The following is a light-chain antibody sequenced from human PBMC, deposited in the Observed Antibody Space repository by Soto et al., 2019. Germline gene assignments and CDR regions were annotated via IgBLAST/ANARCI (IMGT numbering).Light chain of an antibody. CDR2: GAS. Sequence: EIVMTQSPDTLSVSPGERATLSCRASQSVSSNLAWYQQKPGQVPRLLIYGASTRASGIPARVSGSGSGTEFTLTISSLQSEDFAVYYCQQYNDWPLTFGGGTKVEIK. CDR1: QSVSSN. V-gene: IGKV3-15*01. CDR3: QQYNDWPLT. J-gene: IGKJ4*01.